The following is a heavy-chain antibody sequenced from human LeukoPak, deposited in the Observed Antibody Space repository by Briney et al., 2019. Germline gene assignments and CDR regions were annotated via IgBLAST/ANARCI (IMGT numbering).Heavy chain of an antibody. V-gene: IGHV3-30-3*01. CDR1: GFTFSSYA. Sequence: GRSLRLSCAASGFTFSSYAMHWVRQAPGKGLEWVAVISYDGSNKYYADSVKGRFTISRDNSKNTLYLQMNSLRAEDTAVYYCARDRYDIPWGQGTLVTVSS. J-gene: IGHJ5*02. CDR2: ISYDGSNK. D-gene: IGHD3-9*01. CDR3: ARDRYDIP.